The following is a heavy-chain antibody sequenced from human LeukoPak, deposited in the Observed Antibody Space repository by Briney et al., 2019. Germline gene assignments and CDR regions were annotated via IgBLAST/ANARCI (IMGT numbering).Heavy chain of an antibody. Sequence: GGSLRLSCGASGFTFSSYAMSWFRQSPGKGREWFSSNIGRGGHTYHADSVKGRFTISSDKSKNSMYLQMNSLRGEDTAVYSCATDQGDSYYYYGMDVWGKGTTVTVSS. CDR3: ATDQGDSYYYYGMDV. V-gene: IGHV3-23*01. CDR1: GFTFSSYA. J-gene: IGHJ6*04. D-gene: IGHD3-16*01. CDR2: NIGRGGHT.